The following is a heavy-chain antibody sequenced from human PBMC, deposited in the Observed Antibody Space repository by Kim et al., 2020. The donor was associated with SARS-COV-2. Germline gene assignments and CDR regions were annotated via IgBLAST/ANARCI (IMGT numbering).Heavy chain of an antibody. CDR1: GFTFSNYA. CDR2: ISGSAVST. CDR3: AQSLITAAGTGAFHI. J-gene: IGHJ3*02. D-gene: IGHD6-13*01. V-gene: IGHV3-23*01. Sequence: GGSLRLSCAASGFTFSNYAMSWVRQAPGKGLEWVSTISGSAVSTYYADSVKGRFTISRDNSKNTLFLQMNSLRAEDTALYYCAQSLITAAGTGAFHIRGKRTMVTVSS.